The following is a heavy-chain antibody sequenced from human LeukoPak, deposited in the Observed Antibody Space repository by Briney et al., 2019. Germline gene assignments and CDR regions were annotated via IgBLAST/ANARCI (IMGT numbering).Heavy chain of an antibody. Sequence: AASVKVSCKASGYTFTGYYMHWVRQAPGQGLEWMRWINPNSGGTNYAQKFQGRVTMTRDTSISTAYMELSRLRSDDTAVYYCASDYYDSSGYYSWGQGTLVTVSS. V-gene: IGHV1-2*02. CDR3: ASDYYDSSGYYS. CDR1: GYTFTGYY. CDR2: INPNSGGT. D-gene: IGHD3-22*01. J-gene: IGHJ4*02.